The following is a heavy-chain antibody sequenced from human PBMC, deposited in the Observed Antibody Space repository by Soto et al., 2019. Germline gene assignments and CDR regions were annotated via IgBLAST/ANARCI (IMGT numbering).Heavy chain of an antibody. J-gene: IGHJ6*02. V-gene: IGHV1-69*06. CDR2: IIPIFGTA. CDR3: ARDSLSYGPYYYYYGMDV. Sequence: GASVKVSCKASGGTFSSYAISWVRQAPGQGLEWMGGIIPIFGTANYAQKFQGRVTITADKSTSTAYMELSSLRSEDTAVYYCARDSLSYGPYYYYYGMDVWSQGTTVTVSS. CDR1: GGTFSSYA. D-gene: IGHD5-18*01.